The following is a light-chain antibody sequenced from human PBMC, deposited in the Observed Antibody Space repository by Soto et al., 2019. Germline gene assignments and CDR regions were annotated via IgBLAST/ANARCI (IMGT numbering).Light chain of an antibody. Sequence: QSVLTQPPSVSAAPGQKVTISCSGSSSNIGNNYVSWYQQVPGTAPKVLIYDSNKRPSGIPDRFSGSKSGTSATLGITGLQTGDEADYYCGTWDSSLRGGVFGGGTKLTVL. V-gene: IGLV1-51*01. CDR2: DSN. CDR3: GTWDSSLRGGV. J-gene: IGLJ2*01. CDR1: SSNIGNNY.